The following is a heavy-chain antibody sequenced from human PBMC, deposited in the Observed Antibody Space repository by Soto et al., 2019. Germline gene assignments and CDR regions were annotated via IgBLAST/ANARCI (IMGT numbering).Heavy chain of an antibody. CDR1: GFTFSNFE. CDR3: ARAECSSPDCLTAYYSYGLDV. Sequence: GSLRLSCASSGFTFSNFEMHWVLQAPVKGLEWVSYINTAGSTKYYAESVKGRFTISRDNARNSLFLQMNSLRAEDTAVYYCARAECSSPDCLTAYYSYGLDVWGQGSTVTVSS. V-gene: IGHV3-48*03. J-gene: IGHJ6*02. CDR2: INTAGSTK. D-gene: IGHD3-9*01.